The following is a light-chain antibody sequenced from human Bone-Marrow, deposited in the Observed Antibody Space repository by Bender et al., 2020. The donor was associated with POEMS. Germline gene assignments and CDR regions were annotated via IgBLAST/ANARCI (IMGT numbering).Light chain of an antibody. CDR3: ASHTTSDTWV. J-gene: IGLJ3*02. CDR2: YNT. Sequence: SYVLTQPPSVSVAPGKTATITCEGNNIGSDSVHWSQQKPGQAPVLVIFYNTDRPSGIPERFSGSNSGNTATLTISGLQAEDEADYYCASHTTSDTWVFDGGTQLTVL. V-gene: IGLV3-21*01. CDR1: NIGSDS.